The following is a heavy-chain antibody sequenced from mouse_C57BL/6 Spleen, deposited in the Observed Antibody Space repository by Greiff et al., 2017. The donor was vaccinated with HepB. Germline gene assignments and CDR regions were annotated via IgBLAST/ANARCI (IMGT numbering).Heavy chain of an antibody. J-gene: IGHJ2*01. D-gene: IGHD2-2*01. V-gene: IGHV1-15*01. CDR3: TRGGYGYDRSYFDY. CDR2: IDPETGGT. CDR1: GYTFTDYE. Sequence: VQLVESGAELVRPGASVTLSCKASGYTFTDYEMHWVKQTPVHGLEWIGAIDPETGGTAYNQKFKGKAILTADKSSSTAYMELRSLTSEDSAVYYCTRGGYGYDRSYFDYWGQGTTLTVSS.